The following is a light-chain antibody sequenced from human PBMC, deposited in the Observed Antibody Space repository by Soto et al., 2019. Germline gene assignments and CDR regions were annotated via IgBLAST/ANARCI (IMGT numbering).Light chain of an antibody. J-gene: IGKJ4*01. CDR1: QSVNSY. Sequence: EIVLTQSPVTLSLSPGERATLSCRASQSVNSYLAWYQQQPGQAPRLLIYDASNRATGIPARFSGSGSGTDFTLTISSLEPEDFAVYYCQQRSNWPSTCGGGTKVEIK. CDR3: QQRSNWPST. V-gene: IGKV3-11*01. CDR2: DAS.